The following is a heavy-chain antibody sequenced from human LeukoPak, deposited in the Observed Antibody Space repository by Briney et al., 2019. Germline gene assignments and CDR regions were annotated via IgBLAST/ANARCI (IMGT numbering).Heavy chain of an antibody. Sequence: SETLSLTCTVSGDSISGGSYYWTWIRQPAGKGLEWIGRIDTSGTTNYKSSLKSRVTISADTSKNEFSLKLSSVTAADTAVYYYGSGPFDLRYYYYYMDVWGKGTTVTVSS. V-gene: IGHV4-61*02. J-gene: IGHJ6*03. CDR1: GDSISGGSYY. CDR3: GSGPFDLRYYYYYMDV. D-gene: IGHD3-9*01. CDR2: IDTSGTT.